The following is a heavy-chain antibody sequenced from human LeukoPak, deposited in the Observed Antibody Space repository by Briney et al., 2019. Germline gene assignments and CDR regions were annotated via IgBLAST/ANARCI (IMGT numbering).Heavy chain of an antibody. J-gene: IGHJ3*02. CDR2: INPSTTTT. D-gene: IGHD7-27*01. Sequence: ASVKVSCKASGYTFTRYYIHWVRQAPGQVLEWMGIINPSTTTTTYAQKFQGRVTMTRDTSTSTVFMELSSLRSEDTAAYYCARTLGSHDAFDIWGQGTIVTVSS. CDR1: GYTFTRYY. V-gene: IGHV1-46*01. CDR3: ARTLGSHDAFDI.